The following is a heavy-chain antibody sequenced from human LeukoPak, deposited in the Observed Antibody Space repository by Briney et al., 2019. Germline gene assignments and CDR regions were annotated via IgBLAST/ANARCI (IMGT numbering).Heavy chain of an antibody. CDR1: GCTFTGYY. CDR2: ISPSGGST. Sequence: ASVKVSCKASGCTFTGYYMHWVRQAPGQGLEWMGIISPSGGSTSYAQKFQGRVTMTRDTSTSTVYMELSSLRSEDTAVYYCARGDYYDSSGYLAAISAYWGQGTLVTVSS. J-gene: IGHJ4*02. D-gene: IGHD3-22*01. CDR3: ARGDYYDSSGYLAAISAY. V-gene: IGHV1-46*01.